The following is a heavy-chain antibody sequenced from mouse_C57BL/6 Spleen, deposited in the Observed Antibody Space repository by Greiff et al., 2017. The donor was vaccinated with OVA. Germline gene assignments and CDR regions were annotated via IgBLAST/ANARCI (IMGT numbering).Heavy chain of an antibody. CDR2: IYPGDGDT. CDR1: GYAFSSSW. Sequence: VQLQQSGPELVKPGASVKISCKASGYAFSSSWMNWVKQRPGKGLEWIGRIYPGDGDTNYNGKFKGKATLTADKSSSTAYMQLSSLTSEDSAVYFCAREGLYGNYGDYWGQGTTLTVSS. CDR3: AREGLYGNYGDY. V-gene: IGHV1-82*01. D-gene: IGHD2-1*01. J-gene: IGHJ2*01.